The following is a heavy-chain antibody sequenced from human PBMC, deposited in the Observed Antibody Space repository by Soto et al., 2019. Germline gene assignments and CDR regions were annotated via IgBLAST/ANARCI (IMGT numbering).Heavy chain of an antibody. CDR2: ISGSGGST. CDR1: GFTFSSYA. V-gene: IGHV3-23*01. Sequence: EVQRLESGGGLVQPGGSLRLSCAASGFTFSSYAMSWVRQAPGKGLEWVSAISGSGGSTYYADSVKGRFTISRDNSKNTLYLQMTSLRAEDTAVYYCAKDWTWGPKGVYWGQGTLVTVSS. CDR3: AKDWTWGPKGVY. J-gene: IGHJ4*02. D-gene: IGHD3-16*01.